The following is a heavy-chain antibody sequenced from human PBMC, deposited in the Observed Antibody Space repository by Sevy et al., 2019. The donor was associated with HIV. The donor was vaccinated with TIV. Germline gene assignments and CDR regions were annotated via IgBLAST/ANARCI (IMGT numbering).Heavy chain of an antibody. Sequence: GESLKISCAASGFTFSSYAMSWVRQAPGKGLEWVSAISGSGGSTYYADSVKGRFTISRDNSKNTLYLQMNSLRAEDTAVYYCAKGGGRFIAAAGDWYFDLWGRGTLVTVSS. CDR1: GFTFSSYA. CDR2: ISGSGGST. CDR3: AKGGGRFIAAAGDWYFDL. J-gene: IGHJ2*01. D-gene: IGHD6-13*01. V-gene: IGHV3-23*01.